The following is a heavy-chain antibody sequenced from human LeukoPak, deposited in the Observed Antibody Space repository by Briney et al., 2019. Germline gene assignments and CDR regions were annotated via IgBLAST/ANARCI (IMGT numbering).Heavy chain of an antibody. CDR1: GFTFSSYA. V-gene: IGHV3-23*01. J-gene: IGHJ3*02. Sequence: PGGSLRLSCAASGFTFSSYAISWVRQAPGKGLEWVSAISGSGGSTYYADSVKGRFTISRDNSKNTLYLQMNSLRAEDTAVYYCAKGLGSYYDILTGYLSDAFDIWGQGKMVTVSS. D-gene: IGHD3-9*01. CDR3: AKGLGSYYDILTGYLSDAFDI. CDR2: ISGSGGST.